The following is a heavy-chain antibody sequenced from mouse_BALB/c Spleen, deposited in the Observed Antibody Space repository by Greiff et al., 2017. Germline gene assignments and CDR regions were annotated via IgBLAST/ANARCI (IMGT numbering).Heavy chain of an antibody. V-gene: IGHV1-18*01. CDR2: INPNNGGT. D-gene: IGHD2-1*01. CDR1: GYTFTDYN. CDR3: ARFLYGNYEGYAMDY. Sequence: EVKLVESGPELVKPGASVKIPCKASGYTFTDYNMDWVKQSHGKSLEWIGDINPNNGGTIYNQKFKGKATLTVDKSSSTAYMELRSLTSEDTAVYYCARFLYGNYEGYAMDYWGQGTSVTVSS. J-gene: IGHJ4*01.